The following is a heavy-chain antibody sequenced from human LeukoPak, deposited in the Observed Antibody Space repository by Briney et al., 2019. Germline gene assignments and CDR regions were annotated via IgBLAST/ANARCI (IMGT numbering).Heavy chain of an antibody. Sequence: SETLSLTCTVSGDSLSSACWSWSRQPPGKGLEWIGSICHSGISGNTYYNPSLKSRVTISVDTPKNQFSLKLSSVTAADTAVYSCAREVGPVTSHRIDSWGQGSLVTVSS. J-gene: IGHJ4*02. V-gene: IGHV4-38-2*02. CDR1: GDSLSSAC. CDR3: AREVGPVTSHRIDS. CDR2: ICHSGISGNT. D-gene: IGHD1-26*01.